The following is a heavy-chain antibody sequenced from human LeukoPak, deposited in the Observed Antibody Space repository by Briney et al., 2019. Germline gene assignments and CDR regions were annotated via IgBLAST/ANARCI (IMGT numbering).Heavy chain of an antibody. CDR3: AKEGEDWYSSGWFSYYYGMDV. Sequence: GGSLRLSCAASGFTFSSYAMSWVRQAPGKGLEWVSAISGSSGSTYYADSVKGRFTISRDNSKNTLYLQMNSLRAEDTAVYYCAKEGEDWYSSGWFSYYYGMDVWGQGTTVTVSS. CDR1: GFTFSSYA. V-gene: IGHV3-23*01. CDR2: ISGSSGST. J-gene: IGHJ6*02. D-gene: IGHD6-19*01.